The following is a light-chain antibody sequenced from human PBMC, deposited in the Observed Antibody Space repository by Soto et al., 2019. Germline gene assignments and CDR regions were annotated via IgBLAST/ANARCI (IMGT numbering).Light chain of an antibody. CDR3: ILLSHFPLT. J-gene: IGKJ1*01. CDR1: QSLVYSDGNTY. V-gene: IGKV2-24*01. Sequence: VLTQTPLSSPVTLGQPASISCRSSQSLVYSDGNTYLSWLQQRPGQPPRLLIYQVSNRFSGVPYIFSGCGAGTDFTLKISRVEAEGVVVYSCILLSHFPLTFGQGTKVEIK. CDR2: QVS.